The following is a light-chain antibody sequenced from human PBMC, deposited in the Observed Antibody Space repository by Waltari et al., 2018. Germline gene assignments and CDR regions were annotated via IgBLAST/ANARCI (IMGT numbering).Light chain of an antibody. CDR2: DVT. J-gene: IGLJ3*02. CDR1: NNDVGAYQY. CDR3: CSYACADSLL. Sequence: QSALTQPPSASGSLGQSVTISCTGTNNDVGAYQYVSWYQQYPGKAPKLFIYDVTMRPADVSVRFSGSKSGRTASLTVSGLQPDDVAIYSCCSYACADSLLFGGGTKLTVL. V-gene: IGLV2-8*01.